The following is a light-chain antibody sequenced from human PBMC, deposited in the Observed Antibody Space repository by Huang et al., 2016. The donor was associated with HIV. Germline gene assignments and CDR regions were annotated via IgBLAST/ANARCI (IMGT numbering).Light chain of an antibody. CDR3: QQYNSSPYS. V-gene: IGKV3-20*01. CDR2: GAS. CDR1: QSLDSNY. J-gene: IGKJ2*01. Sequence: ETELTQSPGTLSLSAGERATLSCRASQSLDSNYLAWYQEKPGQAPRLFIYGASSRATGIPDRFSGSGSGTDFTLTISGLEPEDFAVYYCQQYNSSPYSFGQGTKLEIK.